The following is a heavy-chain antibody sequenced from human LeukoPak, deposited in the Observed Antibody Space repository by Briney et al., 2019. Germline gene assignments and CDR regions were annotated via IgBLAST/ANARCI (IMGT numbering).Heavy chain of an antibody. V-gene: IGHV1-69*05. CDR2: IIPIFGTA. J-gene: IGHJ3*02. CDR1: GGTFSSYV. D-gene: IGHD2-15*01. Sequence: SVKVSCKASGGTFSSYVISWVRQAPGQGLEWMGGIIPIFGTANYAQKFQGRVTITTDESTSTAYMELSSLRSEDTAVYYCARKGYCSGGSCYSRGAFDIWGQGTMVTVSS. CDR3: ARKGYCSGGSCYSRGAFDI.